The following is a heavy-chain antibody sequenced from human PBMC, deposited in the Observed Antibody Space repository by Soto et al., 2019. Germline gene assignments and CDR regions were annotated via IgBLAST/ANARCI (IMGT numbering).Heavy chain of an antibody. Sequence: SETLSLTCTVSGGSISSYYWSWIRQPPGKGLEWIGYIYYSGSTNYNPSLKSRVTISVDTSKNQFSLKLSSVTAADTAVYYCARGAGTAFDYWGRGTLVTVSS. CDR1: GGSISSYY. CDR3: ARGAGTAFDY. CDR2: IYYSGST. J-gene: IGHJ4*02. V-gene: IGHV4-59*01. D-gene: IGHD1-1*01.